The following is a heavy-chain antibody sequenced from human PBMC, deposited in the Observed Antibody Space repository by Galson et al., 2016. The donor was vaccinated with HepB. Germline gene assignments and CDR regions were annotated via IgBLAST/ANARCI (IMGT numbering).Heavy chain of an antibody. J-gene: IGHJ4*02. CDR1: GFTFTTYA. CDR2: INSDGSST. D-gene: IGHD2-15*01. CDR3: VRRYCSGGSCRFPFDS. V-gene: IGHV3-74*01. Sequence: SLRLSCAASGFTFTTYAMSWVRQAPGKGLVWVSGINSDGSSTNYADSVKGRFTISRDNAKNMLYLQMKSLRVEDTAVYYCVRRYCSGGSCRFPFDSWGQGTLVTVSS.